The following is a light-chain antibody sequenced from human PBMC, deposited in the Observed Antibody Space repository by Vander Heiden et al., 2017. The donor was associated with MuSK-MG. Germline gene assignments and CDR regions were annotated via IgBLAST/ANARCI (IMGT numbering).Light chain of an antibody. CDR1: QSISSW. CDR3: QQYKSYSYT. J-gene: IGKJ2*01. CDR2: DAS. V-gene: IGKV1-5*01. Sequence: IQMNPSPSTLPASVVDRVTITCRASQSISSWLAWYQQKPGKAPKLLIYDASSLESGVPSRFSGSGSGTEFTLTISSLQPDDFATYYCQQYKSYSYTFGPGTKLEIK.